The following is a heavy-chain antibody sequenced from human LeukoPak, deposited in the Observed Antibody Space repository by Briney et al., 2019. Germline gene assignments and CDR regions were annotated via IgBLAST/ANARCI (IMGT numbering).Heavy chain of an antibody. D-gene: IGHD1-26*01. CDR1: GFTFDDYA. V-gene: IGHV3-9*01. J-gene: IGHJ6*02. CDR3: AKDLEVGALRDYYYGMDV. Sequence: GGSLRLSCAASGFTFDDYAMHWVRHAPGKGLEWVSGISWNSGSIGYADSVKGRFTISRDNAKNSLYLQMNSLRAEDTALYYCAKDLEVGALRDYYYGMDVWGQGTTVTVSS. CDR2: ISWNSGSI.